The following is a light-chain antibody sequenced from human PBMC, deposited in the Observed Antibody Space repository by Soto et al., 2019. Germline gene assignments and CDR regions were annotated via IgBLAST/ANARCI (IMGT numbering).Light chain of an antibody. CDR2: GAS. Sequence: EVLLTRSPGTLSLSPVERATLSCRASQRVNSNPVAWYQQKPGQAPRLLIYGASSRATSTPDTFSGSGYGTDLTLTTDKLELEYFAVDHWGQYANSHQRVGQATMVEIK. CDR3: GQYANSHQR. V-gene: IGKV3-20*01. J-gene: IGKJ1*01. CDR1: QRVNSNP.